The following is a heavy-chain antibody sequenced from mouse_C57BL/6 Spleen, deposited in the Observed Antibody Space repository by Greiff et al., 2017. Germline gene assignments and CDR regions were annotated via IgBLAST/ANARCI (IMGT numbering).Heavy chain of an antibody. CDR1: GYTFTDYN. D-gene: IGHD1-1*01. CDR2: INPNNGGT. V-gene: IGHV1-22*01. CDR3: ARDYGSRYFDY. J-gene: IGHJ2*01. Sequence: EVQLQQSGPELVKPGASVKMSCKASGYTFTDYNMHWVKQSHGKSLEWIGYINPNNGGTSYNQKFKGKATLTVNESSSTAYMELRSLTSEDSAVYYCARDYGSRYFDYWGQGTTLTVSS.